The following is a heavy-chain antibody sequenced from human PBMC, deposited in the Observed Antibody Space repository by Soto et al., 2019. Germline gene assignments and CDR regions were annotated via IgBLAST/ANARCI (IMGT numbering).Heavy chain of an antibody. Sequence: GGSLRLSCAASGFTFSSYAMSWVRQAPGKGLEWVSAISGSGGSTYYADSVKGRFTISRDNSKNTLYLQMNSLRAEDTAVYYCAKTVIPNYDFWSGHRPWGQGTLVTVSS. J-gene: IGHJ5*02. CDR2: ISGSGGST. CDR3: AKTVIPNYDFWSGHRP. V-gene: IGHV3-23*01. CDR1: GFTFSSYA. D-gene: IGHD3-3*01.